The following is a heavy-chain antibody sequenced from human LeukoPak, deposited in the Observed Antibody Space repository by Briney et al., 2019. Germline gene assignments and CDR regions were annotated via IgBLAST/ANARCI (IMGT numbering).Heavy chain of an antibody. CDR3: ARDMAVPPYNWFDP. V-gene: IGHV4-4*07. CDR1: GGSISSYY. CDR2: IYTSGST. J-gene: IGHJ5*02. D-gene: IGHD6-19*01. Sequence: SETLSLTCTVSGGSISSYYWSWIRQPAGKGLEWIGLIYTSGSTNYNPSLKSRVTMSLDTSKNQFSLRLSSVTAADTAVYYRARDMAVPPYNWFDPWGQGTLVTVSS.